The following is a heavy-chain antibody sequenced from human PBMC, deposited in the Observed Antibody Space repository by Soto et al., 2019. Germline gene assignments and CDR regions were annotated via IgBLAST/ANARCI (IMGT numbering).Heavy chain of an antibody. Sequence: GGSLRLSCAASGFTFSSYSMNWVRQAPGKGLEWVSSISSSSSYIYYADSVKGRFTISRDNAKNSLYLQMNSLRAEDTAVYYCARDGGERFLEWFLDYWGQGSLVTVYS. CDR3: ARDGGERFLEWFLDY. CDR1: GFTFSSYS. J-gene: IGHJ4*02. D-gene: IGHD3-3*01. V-gene: IGHV3-21*01. CDR2: ISSSSSYI.